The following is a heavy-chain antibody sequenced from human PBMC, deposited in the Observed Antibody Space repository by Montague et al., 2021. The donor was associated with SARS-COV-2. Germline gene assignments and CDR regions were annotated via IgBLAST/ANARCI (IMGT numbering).Heavy chain of an antibody. J-gene: IGHJ4*02. V-gene: IGHV3-33*01. D-gene: IGHD3-3*01. CDR1: GFTFSSYG. CDR2: IWYDGSNK. Sequence: SLRLSCAASGFTFSSYGMHWVRQAPGKGLEWVAVIWYDGSNKYYADSVKGRFTISRDKPKNTLYLQMNSLRAEDTAVYYCARSKGVVINGVCDYWGQGTLVTVSS. CDR3: ARSKGVVINGVCDY.